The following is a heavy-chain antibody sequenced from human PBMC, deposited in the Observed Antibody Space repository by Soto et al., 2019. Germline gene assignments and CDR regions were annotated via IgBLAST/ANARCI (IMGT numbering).Heavy chain of an antibody. V-gene: IGHV4-59*12. D-gene: IGHD6-19*01. Sequence: PSETLSLTCTVSGGSISSYYWSWIRQPPGKGLEWIGYIYYSGSTNYNPSLKSRVTISVDTSKNQFSLKLSSVTAADTAVYYCARVLIGLAGPDLNFDYWGQGTLVTVSS. J-gene: IGHJ4*02. CDR2: IYYSGST. CDR3: ARVLIGLAGPDLNFDY. CDR1: GGSISSYY.